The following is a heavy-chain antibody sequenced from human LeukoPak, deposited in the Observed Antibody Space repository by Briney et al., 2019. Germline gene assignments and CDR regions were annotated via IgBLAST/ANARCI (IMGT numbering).Heavy chain of an antibody. CDR3: TTTGAYSGYDWDAFDI. CDR2: IKSKTDGGTT. V-gene: IGHV3-15*01. D-gene: IGHD5-12*01. Sequence: PGGSLRLSCATSGFTFSSYAMSWVRQAPGKGLEWVGRIKSKTDGGTTDYAAPVKGRFTISRDDSKNTLYLQMNSLKTEDTAVYYCTTTGAYSGYDWDAFDIWGQGTMVTVSS. CDR1: GFTFSSYA. J-gene: IGHJ3*02.